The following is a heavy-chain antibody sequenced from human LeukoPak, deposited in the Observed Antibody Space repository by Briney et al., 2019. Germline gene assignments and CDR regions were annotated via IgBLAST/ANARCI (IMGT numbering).Heavy chain of an antibody. J-gene: IGHJ2*01. CDR2: INPSGGST. CDR1: GGTFSSYA. D-gene: IGHD4-17*01. CDR3: ARDTVTGYFDL. V-gene: IGHV1-46*01. Sequence: ASVTVSCKASGGTFSSYAINWVRQAPGQGLEWMGIINPSGGSTSYAQKFQGRVTMTRDTSTSTVYMELSSLRSEDTAVYYCARDTVTGYFDLWGRGTLVTVSS.